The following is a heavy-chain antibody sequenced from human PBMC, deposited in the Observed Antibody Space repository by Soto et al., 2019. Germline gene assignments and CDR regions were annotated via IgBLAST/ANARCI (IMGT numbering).Heavy chain of an antibody. CDR1: GYTFSSYW. CDR2: ISPGDSDT. Sequence: EVQLVQSGAEVKKPGESLKISCTGSGYTFSSYWIAWVRQMPGKGLEWMGIISPGDSDTRYSPSFQGQVTISVAKSITTAYLHRGSLKASDTAMYYCARRDPAGLYYFDYWGQGTLVTVSS. CDR3: ARRDPAGLYYFDY. J-gene: IGHJ4*02. D-gene: IGHD2-8*01. V-gene: IGHV5-51*03.